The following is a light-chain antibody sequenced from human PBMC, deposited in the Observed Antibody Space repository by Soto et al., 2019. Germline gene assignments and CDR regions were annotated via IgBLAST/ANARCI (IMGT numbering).Light chain of an antibody. CDR3: QQYGGSPFT. Sequence: EIVLTQSPGTLSLSPGERATLSCRASQSVSVNSLAWYQQKGGQAPRLLIYAASTTATGVPDRFSGTGSGTDFALIISRLETDDSAVYYCQQYGGSPFTFGPGTKVDIK. J-gene: IGKJ3*01. CDR1: QSVSVNS. V-gene: IGKV3-20*01. CDR2: AAS.